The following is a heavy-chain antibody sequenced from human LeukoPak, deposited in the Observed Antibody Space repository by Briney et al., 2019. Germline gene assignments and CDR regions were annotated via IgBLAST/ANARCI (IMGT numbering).Heavy chain of an antibody. CDR1: GVSIGSHY. CDR3: ARDAY. J-gene: IGHJ4*02. V-gene: IGHV4-59*11. CDR2: VYNSGTT. Sequence: SETLSLTCTVSGVSIGSHYWSWIRQSPGKGLEWIGCVYNSGTTVYNPSLTGRVTISVDTSKNQYSLNLRSVTAADAAVYYCARDAYWGQGILVTVSS.